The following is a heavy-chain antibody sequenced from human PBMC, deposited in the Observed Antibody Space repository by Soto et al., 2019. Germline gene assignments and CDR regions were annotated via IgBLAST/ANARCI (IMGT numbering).Heavy chain of an antibody. V-gene: IGHV1-69*13. D-gene: IGHD3-3*01. CDR3: ARSIPDRVYVFWSGYKQTNSYYYYYVMDV. CDR2: IIPIFGTA. J-gene: IGHJ6*02. CDR1: GGTFSSYA. Sequence: SVKVSCKASGGTFSSYAISWVRQAPGQGLEWMGGIIPIFGTANYAQKFQGRVTITADESTSTAYMELSSLRSEDTAVYYCARSIPDRVYVFWSGYKQTNSYYYYYVMDVGGRGTTVTVSS.